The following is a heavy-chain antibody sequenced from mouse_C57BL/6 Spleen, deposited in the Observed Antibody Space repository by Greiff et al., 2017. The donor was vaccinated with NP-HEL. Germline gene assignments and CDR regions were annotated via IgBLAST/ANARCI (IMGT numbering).Heavy chain of an antibody. D-gene: IGHD4-1*01. CDR2: ISDGGSYT. V-gene: IGHV5-4*01. CDR1: GFTFSSYA. Sequence: EVQGVESGGGLVKPGGSLKLSCAASGFTFSSYAMSWVRQTPEKRLEWVATISDGGSYTYYPDNVKGRFTISRDNAKNNLYLQMSHLKSEDTAMYYCARERELGFYFDYWGQGTTLTVSS. J-gene: IGHJ2*01. CDR3: ARERELGFYFDY.